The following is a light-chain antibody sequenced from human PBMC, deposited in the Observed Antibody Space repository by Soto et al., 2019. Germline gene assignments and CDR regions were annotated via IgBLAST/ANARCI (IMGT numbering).Light chain of an antibody. Sequence: DIQMTQSPSSLFASVGDRVTITCRASQTISSYLNWYQHKPGKPPNILIYATSTLQTGVPSRFSGSGSGTDFTLTISSLQPEDFATYYCQQSYRSPITFGQGTRLEI. CDR3: QQSYRSPIT. V-gene: IGKV1-39*01. CDR1: QTISSY. J-gene: IGKJ5*01. CDR2: ATS.